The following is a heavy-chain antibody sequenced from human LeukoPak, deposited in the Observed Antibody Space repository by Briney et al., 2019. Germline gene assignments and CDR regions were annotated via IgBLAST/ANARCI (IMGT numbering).Heavy chain of an antibody. CDR1: GGTFSSYA. J-gene: IGHJ5*02. V-gene: IGHV1-69*13. D-gene: IGHD2-2*01. CDR3: ARDIVVVPAAIVPWGFDP. CDR2: IIPIFGTA. Sequence: SVKVSCKASGGTFSSYAISWVRQAPGQGLEWMGGIIPIFGTASYAQKFQGRVTITADGSTSTAYMELSSLRSEDTAVYYCARDIVVVPAAIVPWGFDPWGQGTLVTVSS.